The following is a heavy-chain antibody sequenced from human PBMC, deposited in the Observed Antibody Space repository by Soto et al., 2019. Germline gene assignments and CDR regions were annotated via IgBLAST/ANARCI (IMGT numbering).Heavy chain of an antibody. Sequence: QVQLQESGPGLVKPSQTLSLTCIVSGDSISSGGYYWSWIRQHPGKGLEWIGYIYDNGGAYYSPSLKGRVVISVDRSENQFSLRLSSVTAADTAVYYCARVKGGTTRRAFDSWGQGTLVTVSS. CDR3: ARVKGGTTRRAFDS. CDR2: IYDNGGA. CDR1: GDSISSGGYY. V-gene: IGHV4-31*03. D-gene: IGHD1-7*01. J-gene: IGHJ4*02.